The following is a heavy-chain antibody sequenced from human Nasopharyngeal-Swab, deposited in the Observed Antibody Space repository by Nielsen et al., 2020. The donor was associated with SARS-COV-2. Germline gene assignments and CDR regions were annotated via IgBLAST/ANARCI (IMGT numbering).Heavy chain of an antibody. CDR3: AKLDMVRGVIITSYAFDI. V-gene: IGHV3-23*01. D-gene: IGHD3-10*01. J-gene: IGHJ3*02. CDR2: ISGSGGST. Sequence: WIRQPPGKGLEWVSAISGSGGSTYYADSVKGRFTISRDNSKNTLYLQMNSLRAEDTAVYYCAKLDMVRGVIITSYAFDIWGQGTMVTVSS.